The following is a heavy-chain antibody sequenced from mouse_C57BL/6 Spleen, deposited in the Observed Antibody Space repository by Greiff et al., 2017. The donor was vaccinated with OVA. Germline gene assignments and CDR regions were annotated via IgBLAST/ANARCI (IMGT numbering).Heavy chain of an antibody. D-gene: IGHD1-1*01. CDR3: TVFTTYYAMDY. Sequence: EVKLMESGGGLVQPGGSMKLSCVASGFTFSNYWMNWVRQSPEKGLEWVAQIRLKSDNYATDYAESVKGRFTISRDDSKSSVYLQMNNLRAEDTGIYYCTVFTTYYAMDYWGQGTSVTVSS. CDR2: IRLKSDNYAT. CDR1: GFTFSNYW. J-gene: IGHJ4*01. V-gene: IGHV6-3*01.